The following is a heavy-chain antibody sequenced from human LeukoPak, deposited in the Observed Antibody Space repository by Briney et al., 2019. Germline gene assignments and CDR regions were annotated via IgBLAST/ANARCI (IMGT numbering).Heavy chain of an antibody. V-gene: IGHV3-48*04. CDR2: IDRFSHTI. J-gene: IGHJ4*02. D-gene: IGHD5-18*01. Sequence: GGSLRLSCGASGFTFSGYSMNWVRQSPGKGLEWVSYIDRFSHTIYYADSVKGRFTISRDNAKNSLYLQMNSLRAEDTAVYYCARQYGTAMDYWGQGTLVTASS. CDR1: GFTFSGYS. CDR3: ARQYGTAMDY.